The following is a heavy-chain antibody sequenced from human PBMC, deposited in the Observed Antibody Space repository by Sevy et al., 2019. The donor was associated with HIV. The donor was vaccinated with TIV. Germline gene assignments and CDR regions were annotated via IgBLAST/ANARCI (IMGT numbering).Heavy chain of an antibody. V-gene: IGHV3-7*01. D-gene: IGHD3-16*01. CDR2: IKQDESEK. Sequence: GGSLRLSCAASGFRFTDYWMCWVRQTPGKGLEWVATIKQDESEKYYVDSVKGRFVISRDNGKTSVSLQMNGLRVEDTALYYCAREVGGFNWRPYYFDSWGQGTLVTVSS. CDR3: AREVGGFNWRPYYFDS. CDR1: GFRFTDYW. J-gene: IGHJ4*02.